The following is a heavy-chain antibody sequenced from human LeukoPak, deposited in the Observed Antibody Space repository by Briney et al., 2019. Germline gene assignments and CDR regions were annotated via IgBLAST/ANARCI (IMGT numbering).Heavy chain of an antibody. J-gene: IGHJ4*02. CDR1: VFTFGIYA. CDR2: LCDAGNKP. Sequence: PGGSLRLSCAASVFTFGIYAMGSVRRAPGKGLESMSVLCDAGNKPYSTDSAKGRLTIPRATPRNTMYLQTSSLRAEDTAVYYWGRDESVVRGRPIPPIDYWGQGTLVTVSS. CDR3: GRDESVVRGRPIPPIDY. D-gene: IGHD3-10*01. V-gene: IGHV3-30-3*01.